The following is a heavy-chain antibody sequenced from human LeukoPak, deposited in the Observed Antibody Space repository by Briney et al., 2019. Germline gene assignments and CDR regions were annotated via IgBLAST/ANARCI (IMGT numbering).Heavy chain of an antibody. CDR2: ISSGSTYI. J-gene: IGHJ4*02. CDR1: GITFINYS. CDR3: ARNNWVDY. D-gene: IGHD1-1*01. Sequence: GGSLRLSCAASGITFINYSMTWVRQAPGKGLEWISSISSGSTYIYYADSVKGRFTSSRDNAKNALYLQMNSLRAEDTAVYFCARNNWVDYWGQGTLVTVSS. V-gene: IGHV3-21*01.